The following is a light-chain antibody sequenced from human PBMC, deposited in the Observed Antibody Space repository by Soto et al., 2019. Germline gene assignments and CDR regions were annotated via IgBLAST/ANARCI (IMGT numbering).Light chain of an antibody. V-gene: IGKV3-15*01. Sequence: EVVLTQSPDTLSLSPGDAATLSCRASQSVDRYVAWYHQKPGQAPRLLIYGASTRATGIPGRFSGSGSGTEFTLTISSLQSEDFAVYYCQQYNNWPRTFGQGAKVDI. CDR1: QSVDRY. CDR2: GAS. J-gene: IGKJ1*01. CDR3: QQYNNWPRT.